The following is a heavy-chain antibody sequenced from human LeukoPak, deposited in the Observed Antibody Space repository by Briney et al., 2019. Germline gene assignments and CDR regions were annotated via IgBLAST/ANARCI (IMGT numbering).Heavy chain of an antibody. J-gene: IGHJ4*02. Sequence: PGGSLRLSCAASGFTFSSYWMSWVRQAPGKGLEWVANIKQDGSEKYYVDSVKGRFTISRDNAKNSLYLQMNSLRAEDTAVYYCARVADYYDSSGYYSGFDYWGQGTLVTVSS. D-gene: IGHD3-22*01. V-gene: IGHV3-7*01. CDR1: GFTFSSYW. CDR3: ARVADYYDSSGYYSGFDY. CDR2: IKQDGSEK.